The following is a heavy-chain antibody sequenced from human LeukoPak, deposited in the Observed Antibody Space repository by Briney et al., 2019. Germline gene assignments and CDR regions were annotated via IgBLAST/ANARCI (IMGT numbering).Heavy chain of an antibody. D-gene: IGHD6-19*01. CDR3: ARNERSSGWSMREIDY. CDR1: GFTFSNYG. J-gene: IGHJ4*02. Sequence: QAGGSLRLSCAASGFTFSNYGMTWVRQAPGKGLEWVSGLSGSGTITFYADSVKGRFTISRDNSRNTLYLQMNSLRAEDTAVYYCARNERSSGWSMREIDYWGQGTLVTVSS. CDR2: LSGSGTIT. V-gene: IGHV3-23*01.